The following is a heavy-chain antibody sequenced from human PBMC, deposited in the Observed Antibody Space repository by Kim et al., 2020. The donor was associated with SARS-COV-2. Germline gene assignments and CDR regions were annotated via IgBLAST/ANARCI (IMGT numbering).Heavy chain of an antibody. Sequence: SETLSLTCTVSGGSISSGSYYWSWIRQPAGKGLEWIGRIYTSGSTNYNPSLKSRVTISVDTSKNQFSLKLSSVTAADTAVYYCARDYSSSGGDCFDPWGPGNLVTVSS. V-gene: IGHV4-61*02. CDR3: ARDYSSSGGDCFDP. CDR1: GGSISSGSYY. CDR2: IYTSGST. J-gene: IGHJ5*02. D-gene: IGHD6-13*01.